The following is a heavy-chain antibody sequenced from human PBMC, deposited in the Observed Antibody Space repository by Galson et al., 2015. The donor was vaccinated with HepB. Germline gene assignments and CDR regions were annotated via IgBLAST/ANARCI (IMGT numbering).Heavy chain of an antibody. J-gene: IGHJ6*03. Sequence: SLRLSCAASGFTFSYHCMHWVRQAPGKGLEWVAVISYDGSNKYYVDSVKGRFTISRDNSKNTLYLQMNSLRAEDTAVYYCAKDFRYFDWLSQRTPAQQRSHYYYYMDVWGEGTTVTASS. CDR3: AKDFRYFDWLSQRTPAQQRSHYYYYMDV. CDR2: ISYDGSNK. V-gene: IGHV3-30*18. CDR1: GFTFSYHC. D-gene: IGHD3-9*01.